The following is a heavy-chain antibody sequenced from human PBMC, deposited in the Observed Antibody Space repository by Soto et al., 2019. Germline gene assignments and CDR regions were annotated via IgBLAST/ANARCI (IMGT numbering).Heavy chain of an antibody. D-gene: IGHD6-19*01. CDR1: GFTVSSNY. CDR2: IYSGGST. CDR3: ARVSRMAGTGGYFDY. J-gene: IGHJ4*02. Sequence: GGSLRLSCAASGFTVSSNYMSWVRQAPGKGLEWVSVIYSGGSTYYADSVKGRFTISRHNSKNTLYLQMNSLRAEDTAVYYCARVSRMAGTGGYFDYWGQGTLVTVSS. V-gene: IGHV3-53*04.